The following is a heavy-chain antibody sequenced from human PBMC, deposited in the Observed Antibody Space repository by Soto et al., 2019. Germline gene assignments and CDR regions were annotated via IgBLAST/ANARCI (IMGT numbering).Heavy chain of an antibody. Sequence: EVQLVESGGRLVKPGGSLRLSCATSGFTFSNAWMSWVRQAPGKGLEWVGRIKSKSDSGTTDYFAPVHGRFTISRDDSEDTLYLQMHSLKTEDTAVYYCATEGPGNLRPFDNWGQGTLVTVSS. V-gene: IGHV3-15*01. CDR3: ATEGPGNLRPFDN. D-gene: IGHD5-12*01. J-gene: IGHJ4*02. CDR2: IKSKSDSGTT. CDR1: GFTFSNAW.